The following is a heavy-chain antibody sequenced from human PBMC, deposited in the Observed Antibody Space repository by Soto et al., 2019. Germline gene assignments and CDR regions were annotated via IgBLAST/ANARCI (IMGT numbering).Heavy chain of an antibody. Sequence: SETLSLTCAVYGGSFSGYYWSWIRQPPGKGLEWIGEINHSGSTNYNPSLKSRVTISVDTSKNQFSLKLSSVTAADTAVYYCARGVATESPFDYWGQGTQVTVSS. V-gene: IGHV4-34*01. J-gene: IGHJ4*02. CDR2: INHSGST. D-gene: IGHD5-12*01. CDR1: GGSFSGYY. CDR3: ARGVATESPFDY.